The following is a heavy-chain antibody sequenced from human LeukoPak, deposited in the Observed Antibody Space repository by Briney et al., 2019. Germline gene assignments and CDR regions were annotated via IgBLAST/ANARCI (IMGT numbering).Heavy chain of an antibody. Sequence: ASVKVSCKASGYTFTSYDIHWVRQATGQGLEWMGWINPNSGGTNYAQKFQGRVTMTRDTSISTAYMELSRLRSDDTAVYYCARGLSQLPHVEIDPWGQGTLVTVSS. V-gene: IGHV1-2*02. CDR3: ARGLSQLPHVEIDP. D-gene: IGHD2-2*01. J-gene: IGHJ5*02. CDR2: INPNSGGT. CDR1: GYTFTSYD.